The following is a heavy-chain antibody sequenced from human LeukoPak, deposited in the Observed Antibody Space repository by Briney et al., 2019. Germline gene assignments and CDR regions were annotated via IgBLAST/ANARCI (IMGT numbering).Heavy chain of an antibody. CDR2: ISGSGGST. V-gene: IGHV3-23*01. CDR1: GFTFSSYA. CDR3: AKDQEWELLLSVPFDY. Sequence: GGSLRLSCAASGFTFSSYAMSWVRQAPGKGLEWVSAISGSGGSTYYADPVKGRFTISRDNSKNTLYLQMNSLRAEDTAVYYCAKDQEWELLLSVPFDYWGQGTLVTVSP. D-gene: IGHD1-26*01. J-gene: IGHJ4*02.